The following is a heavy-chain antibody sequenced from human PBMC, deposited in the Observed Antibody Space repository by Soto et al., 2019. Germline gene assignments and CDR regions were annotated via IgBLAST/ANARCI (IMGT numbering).Heavy chain of an antibody. V-gene: IGHV3-72*01. J-gene: IGHJ6*03. CDR3: AREGYYDFWSGYHNYYYYYYMDV. D-gene: IGHD3-3*01. Sequence: GGSLRLSCAASGFTFSDHYMDWVRQAPGKGLEWVGRTRNKANSYTTEYAASVKGRFTISRDDSKNSLYLQMNSLKTEDTAVYYCAREGYYDFWSGYHNYYYYYYMDVWGKGTTVTVSS. CDR1: GFTFSDHY. CDR2: TRNKANSYTT.